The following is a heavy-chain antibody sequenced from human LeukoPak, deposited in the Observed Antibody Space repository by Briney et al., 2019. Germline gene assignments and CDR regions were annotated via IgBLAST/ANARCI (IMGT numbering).Heavy chain of an antibody. Sequence: GGSLRLSCAASGFTFSSYWMSWVRQAPGKGPEWVANIKQDGSDKYYVDSVKGRFTISRDNAKNSLYLQMNSLRAEGTAVYYCGRGVTSDYWGQGTLVTVSS. J-gene: IGHJ4*02. CDR2: IKQDGSDK. D-gene: IGHD5-18*01. V-gene: IGHV3-7*03. CDR3: GRGVTSDY. CDR1: GFTFSSYW.